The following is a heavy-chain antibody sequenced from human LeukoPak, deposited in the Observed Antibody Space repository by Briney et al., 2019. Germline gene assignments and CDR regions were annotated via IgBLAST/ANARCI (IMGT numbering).Heavy chain of an antibody. CDR2: ISSSGRTI. J-gene: IGHJ4*02. Sequence: GGSLRLSCAASGFTFSDYYMSWVRQAPGQGLEWVSHISSSGRTIYYADSVKGRFTISRDKPKNSLYLQMNSLRAEDTAVYYCARPDCSSTSCYEFDSWGQGTLVTVSS. D-gene: IGHD2-2*01. CDR1: GFTFSDYY. V-gene: IGHV3-11*04. CDR3: ARPDCSSTSCYEFDS.